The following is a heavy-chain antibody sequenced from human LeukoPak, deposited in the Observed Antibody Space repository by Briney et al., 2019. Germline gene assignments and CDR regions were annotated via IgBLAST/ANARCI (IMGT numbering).Heavy chain of an antibody. CDR2: IYSGGST. J-gene: IGHJ4*02. Sequence: GGSLRLSFAASGFTVSSNYMSWVRQAPGKGLEWVSVIYSGGSTYYADSVKGRFTISRDNSKNTLYLQMNSLRAEDTAVYYCARAYYDSSGYQAPYYFDYWGQGTLVTVSS. D-gene: IGHD3-22*01. CDR3: ARAYYDSSGYQAPYYFDY. V-gene: IGHV3-66*01. CDR1: GFTVSSNY.